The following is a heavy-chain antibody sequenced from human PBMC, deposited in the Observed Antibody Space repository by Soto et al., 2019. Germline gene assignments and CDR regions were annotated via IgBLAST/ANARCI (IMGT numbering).Heavy chain of an antibody. CDR1: GGSMIAYY. Sequence: QVQLQESGPRLVKPSETLSLTCTVSGGSMIAYYWNWMRQPPGQGLQWIGYTYYSGSTTYNPSLKSRFTISVDSSKNQFFLNLDSGMPTHTAGYYFARGLGTAVKMYFDYWGPGTLVTVSS. CDR2: TYYSGST. J-gene: IGHJ4*02. V-gene: IGHV4-59*01. D-gene: IGHD6-25*01. CDR3: ARGLGTAVKMYFDY.